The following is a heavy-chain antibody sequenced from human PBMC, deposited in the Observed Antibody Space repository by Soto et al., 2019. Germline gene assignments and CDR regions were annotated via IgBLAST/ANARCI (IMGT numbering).Heavy chain of an antibody. Sequence: PSETLSLTCTVSGGSISSYYWSLIRQPPGKGLEWIGYIYYSGSTNYNPSLKSRVTISVDTSKNQFSLKLSSVTAADTAVYYCARVNYGDDYVYWYFELWGRGTLVTVSS. CDR3: ARVNYGDDYVYWYFEL. D-gene: IGHD4-17*01. J-gene: IGHJ2*01. CDR2: IYYSGST. V-gene: IGHV4-59*01. CDR1: GGSISSYY.